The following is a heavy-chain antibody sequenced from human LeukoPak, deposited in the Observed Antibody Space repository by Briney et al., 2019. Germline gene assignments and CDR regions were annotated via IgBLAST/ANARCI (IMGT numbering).Heavy chain of an antibody. Sequence: SETLSLTCTVSGGSISSSSYYWGWIRQPPGKGLEWIGSIYYSGSTYYNPSLKRRVTISVDTSKNQFSLKLNSVTAADTAVYYCARHYGAGSYLGFDFWGQGTLVTVSS. D-gene: IGHD3-10*01. CDR2: IYYSGST. J-gene: IGHJ4*02. CDR3: ARHYGAGSYLGFDF. CDR1: GGSISSSSYY. V-gene: IGHV4-39*01.